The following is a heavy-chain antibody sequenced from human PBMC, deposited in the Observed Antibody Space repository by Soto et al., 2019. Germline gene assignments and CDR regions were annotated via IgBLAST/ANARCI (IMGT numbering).Heavy chain of an antibody. J-gene: IGHJ4*02. CDR3: AKDRDSSGYYSIGYFDY. CDR1: GFTFSAYA. CDR2: ISGSGAST. V-gene: IGHV3-23*01. D-gene: IGHD3-22*01. Sequence: GALILSCAASGFTFSAYAMSLVRQAPGGGLEWVSAISGSGASTYYADSVKGRLSISRDNSKSTLFLQMDNVTAEDTAVYFCAKDRDSSGYYSIGYFDYWGQGALVTVSS.